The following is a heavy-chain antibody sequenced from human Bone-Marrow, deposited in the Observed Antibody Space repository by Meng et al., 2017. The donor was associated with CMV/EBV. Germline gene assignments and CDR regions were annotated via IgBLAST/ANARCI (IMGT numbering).Heavy chain of an antibody. CDR2: IKSKTDGGTT. CDR3: TTVRNYDFWSGYYTRGYYFDY. D-gene: IGHD3-3*01. CDR1: GFTFSNAW. V-gene: IGHV3-15*01. Sequence: GESLKISCAASGFTFSNAWMSWVRQAPGKGLEWVGRIKSKTDGGTTDYAAPVKGRFTISRDDSKNTLYLQMNSLKTEDTAVYYCTTVRNYDFWSGYYTRGYYFDYWGQGTLVTVSS. J-gene: IGHJ4*02.